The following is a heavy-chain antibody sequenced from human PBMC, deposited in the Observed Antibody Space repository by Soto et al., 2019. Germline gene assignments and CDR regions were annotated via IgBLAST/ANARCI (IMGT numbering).Heavy chain of an antibody. J-gene: IGHJ6*03. D-gene: IGHD3-3*01. V-gene: IGHV3-23*01. CDR3: AKDRRILESHYYYYMDV. CDR1: GFTFSSYA. CDR2: IGSSGETT. Sequence: GGSLRLSCAASGFTFSSYAMTWVRQAPGKGLEWVSVIGSSGETTYYADSVKGRFTISRDNAKNSLYLQMNSLRAEDTALYYCAKDRRILESHYYYYMDVWGKGTTVTVSS.